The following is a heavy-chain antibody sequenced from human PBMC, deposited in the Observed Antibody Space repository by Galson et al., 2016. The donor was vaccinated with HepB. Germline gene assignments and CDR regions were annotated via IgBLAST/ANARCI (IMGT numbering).Heavy chain of an antibody. CDR3: VHIVHSGSYYYFAY. J-gene: IGHJ4*02. Sequence: PALVKPTQTLTLTCIFSGFPLSTTGVGVGWMRQPPGKTLEWLAHIYWDGDERYCPSLKSRLTITKDTSKNRVVLTMTNMDPVDTATYYCVHIVHSGSYYYFAYWGQGTLVTVSS. D-gene: IGHD1-26*01. CDR1: GFPLSTTGVG. V-gene: IGHV2-5*02. CDR2: IYWDGDE.